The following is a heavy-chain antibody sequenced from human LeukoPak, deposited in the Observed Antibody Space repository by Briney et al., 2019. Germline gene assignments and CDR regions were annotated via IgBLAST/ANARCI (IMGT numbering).Heavy chain of an antibody. CDR3: PRDGGIQLRGIAVAGISGDY. CDR2: ISSSGSTI. Sequence: GGSLRLSCAASGFTFSSYEMNWVRQAPGKGLEWVSYISSSGSTIYYADSVKGRFTISRDNAKNSLYLQMNSLRAEDTAVYYCPRDGGIQLRGIAVAGISGDYWGQGTLVTVSS. CDR1: GFTFSSYE. D-gene: IGHD6-19*01. V-gene: IGHV3-48*03. J-gene: IGHJ4*02.